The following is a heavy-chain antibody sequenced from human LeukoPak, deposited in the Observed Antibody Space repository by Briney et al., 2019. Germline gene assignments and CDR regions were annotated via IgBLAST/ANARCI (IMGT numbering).Heavy chain of an antibody. D-gene: IGHD2-2*02. CDR1: GFTFSNYD. V-gene: IGHV3-30*18. CDR2: ISYDESSK. CDR3: AKIACSSTRSYRNYYNNMDV. Sequence: GRSLRLSCAASGFTFSNYDMRWVRQAPGKGLEWVTYISYDESSKYYADSVKGRFTISRDNSKNTLYLQMNSLRAEDTAVYYCAKIACSSTRSYRNYYNNMDVWGQGNTVTVSS. J-gene: IGHJ6*02.